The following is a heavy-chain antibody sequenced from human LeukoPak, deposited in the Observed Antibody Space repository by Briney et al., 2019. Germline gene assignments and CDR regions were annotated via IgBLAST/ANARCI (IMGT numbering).Heavy chain of an antibody. J-gene: IGHJ4*02. D-gene: IGHD3-3*01. CDR1: GFTFSSYA. CDR3: AKDLLIYDFWSGRSYYFDY. V-gene: IGHV3-23*01. Sequence: GGSLRLSCAGSGFTFSSYAMTWVRQAPGKGLEWVSTISGTAGSTYYADSVKGRFTISRDNSKNTLYLQMDSLRAEDTAVYYCAKDLLIYDFWSGRSYYFDYWGQGTLVTVSS. CDR2: ISGTAGST.